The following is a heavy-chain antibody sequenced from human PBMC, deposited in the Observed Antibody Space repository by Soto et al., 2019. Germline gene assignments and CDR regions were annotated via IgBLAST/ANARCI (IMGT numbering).Heavy chain of an antibody. CDR2: ISYDGSNK. Sequence: GGSLRLSCAASGFTFSSYGMHWVRQAPGKGLEWVAVISYDGSNKYYADSVKGRFTISRDNSKNTLYLQMNSLRVEDTAVYYCAKEAYYDSSGYTLDYWGQGTLVTVSS. V-gene: IGHV3-30*18. D-gene: IGHD3-22*01. CDR3: AKEAYYDSSGYTLDY. J-gene: IGHJ4*02. CDR1: GFTFSSYG.